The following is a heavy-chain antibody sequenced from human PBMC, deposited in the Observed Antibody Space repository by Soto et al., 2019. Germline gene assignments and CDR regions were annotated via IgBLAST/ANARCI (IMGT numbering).Heavy chain of an antibody. D-gene: IGHD6-13*01. J-gene: IGHJ3*01. CDR2: ISYDGSNK. Sequence: GGSLRLSCAASGFTFSSYAMHWVLQAPCKGLEWVAVISYDGSNKYYADSVKGRFTISRDNSKNTLYLQMNSLRAEDTAVYYCASTKIIAEDPSWGQGTMVNVSS. CDR1: GFTFSSYA. CDR3: ASTKIIAEDPS. V-gene: IGHV3-30-3*01.